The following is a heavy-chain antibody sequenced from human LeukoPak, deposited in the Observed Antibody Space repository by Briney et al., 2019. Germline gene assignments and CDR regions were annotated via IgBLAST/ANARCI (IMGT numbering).Heavy chain of an antibody. D-gene: IGHD6-19*01. CDR1: GYTFTGYY. CDR3: ARDGSSGWSGDYYGMDV. V-gene: IGHV1-2*04. J-gene: IGHJ6*02. CDR2: INPNSGGT. Sequence: GASVTVSCTASGYTFTGYYMHWVRQAPGQGLEWMGWINPNSGGTNYAQKFQGWVTMTRDTSISTAYMELSRLRSDDTAVYYCARDGSSGWSGDYYGMDVWGQGTTVTVSS.